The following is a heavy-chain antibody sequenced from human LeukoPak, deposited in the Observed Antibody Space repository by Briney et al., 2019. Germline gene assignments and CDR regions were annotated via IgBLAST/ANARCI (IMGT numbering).Heavy chain of an antibody. Sequence: PGGALRLSCAASGFTFSSYAMHWVRQAPGKGLEFVSAISSNGGSTYYANSVKGRFTISRDNSKNTLYLQMGSLRAEDMSVYYCARWGFFIGNDYWGQGTLVTVSS. CDR3: ARWGFFIGNDY. CDR2: ISSNGGST. J-gene: IGHJ4*02. CDR1: GFTFSSYA. D-gene: IGHD3-16*01. V-gene: IGHV3-64*01.